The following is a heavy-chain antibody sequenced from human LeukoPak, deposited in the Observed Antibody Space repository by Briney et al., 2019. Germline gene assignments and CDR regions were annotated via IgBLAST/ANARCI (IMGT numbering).Heavy chain of an antibody. J-gene: IGHJ4*02. Sequence: ASVKVSCKASGYTFTSYDINWVRQATGQGLEWMGWMNPNSGITGYAQKFQGRVTMTRNTSISTAYMELSSLRSEDTAVYYCARGGEYYYDSSGLGEDYWGQGTLVTVSS. CDR3: ARGGEYYYDSSGLGEDY. CDR1: GYTFTSYD. CDR2: MNPNSGIT. V-gene: IGHV1-8*01. D-gene: IGHD3-22*01.